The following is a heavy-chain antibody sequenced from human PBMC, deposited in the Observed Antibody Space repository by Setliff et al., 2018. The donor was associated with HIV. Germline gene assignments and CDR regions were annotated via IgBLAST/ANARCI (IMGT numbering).Heavy chain of an antibody. V-gene: IGHV4-34*01. CDR2: IDHSGIT. J-gene: IGHJ6*03. Sequence: SETLSLTCAVYGGSFSGYHWSWIRQSPGKGLEWIGEIDHSGITDDNPSLKSRVTISVDTSKNQFSLRLTSVTAADTAVYYCARARDNGDYYYYYYMDVWGKGTTVTVSS. CDR1: GGSFSGYH. CDR3: ARARDNGDYYYYYYMDV. D-gene: IGHD2-8*01.